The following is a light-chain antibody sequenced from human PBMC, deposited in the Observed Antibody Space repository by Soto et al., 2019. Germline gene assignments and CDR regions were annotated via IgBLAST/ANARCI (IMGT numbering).Light chain of an antibody. CDR3: CSSVGGPNWV. Sequence: QSALTQPASVSGSPGQSIAISCTGTSSDVGSYDRVSWYQPHPGKAPTLMIYEVNKRPSGVSDRFSGSKSGNTASLTISGLQAEDEADYYCCSSVGGPNWVFGGGTKVTVL. CDR1: SSDVGSYDR. CDR2: EVN. V-gene: IGLV2-23*02. J-gene: IGLJ3*02.